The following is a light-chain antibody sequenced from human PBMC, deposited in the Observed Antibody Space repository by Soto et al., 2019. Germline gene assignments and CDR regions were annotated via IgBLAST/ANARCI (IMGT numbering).Light chain of an antibody. CDR1: DTINIY. CDR2: DAS. CDR3: QQRYNWPPLT. Sequence: VFLTQSPAPLSLSPGERATLSCRASDTINIYLAWYQQKPGQAPRLLIYDASNRATGIPARFSGSGSGTDFTLTISSLEPEDFAIYYCQQRYNWPPLTFGQGTRLE. V-gene: IGKV3-11*01. J-gene: IGKJ5*01.